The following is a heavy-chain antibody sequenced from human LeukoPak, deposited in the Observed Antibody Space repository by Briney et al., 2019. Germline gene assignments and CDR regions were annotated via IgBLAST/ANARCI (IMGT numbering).Heavy chain of an antibody. V-gene: IGHV4-59*01. D-gene: IGHD6-6*01. Sequence: SETLSLTCTVSGGSISSYYWSWIRQPPGKGLEWIGCIYYSGSTEYNPSLKSRVTISVDTSKNQFSLKLRSVTAADTAVYYCARDSRFSSIAARYLDVFDIWGQGTVVTVSS. CDR3: ARDSRFSSIAARYLDVFDI. J-gene: IGHJ3*02. CDR2: IYYSGST. CDR1: GGSISSYY.